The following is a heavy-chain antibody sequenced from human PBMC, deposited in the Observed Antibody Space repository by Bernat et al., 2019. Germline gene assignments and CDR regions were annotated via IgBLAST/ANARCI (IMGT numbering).Heavy chain of an antibody. Sequence: EVQLVESGGGLVQPGGSLRLSCAASGFTVSSNYMSWVRQAPGKGLEWVAGIYSGGSTYYAASVKGRFTISRDNSKNTLYLQMNSLRAEDTAVYYCAKDLTWYGPPTHDAFDIWGQGTMVTVSS. V-gene: IGHV3-66*01. CDR2: IYSGGST. CDR3: AKDLTWYGPPTHDAFDI. D-gene: IGHD6-13*01. J-gene: IGHJ3*02. CDR1: GFTVSSNY.